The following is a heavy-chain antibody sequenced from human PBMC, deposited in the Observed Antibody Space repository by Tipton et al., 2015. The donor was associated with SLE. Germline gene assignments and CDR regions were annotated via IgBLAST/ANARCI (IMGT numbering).Heavy chain of an antibody. Sequence: TLSLTCAVYGGSFSGYYWSWIRQHPGKGPEWIGYIYYSGSTNYNPSLTSRVTISVDTSKNQFSLKLSPVTAADTAVSYFAFLTPPGIASAEGYFDFWGQGTLVTVSS. J-gene: IGHJ4*02. V-gene: IGHV4-59*01. CDR3: AFLTPPGIASAEGYFDF. D-gene: IGHD6-13*01. CDR2: IYYSGST. CDR1: GGSFSGYY.